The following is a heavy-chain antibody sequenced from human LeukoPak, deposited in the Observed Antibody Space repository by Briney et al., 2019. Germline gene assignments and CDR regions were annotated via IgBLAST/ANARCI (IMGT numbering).Heavy chain of an antibody. CDR1: GGSFSGYY. Sequence: SETLSLTCAVYGGSFSGYYWSWIRQPPGKGLEWIGEINHSGSANYNPSLKSRVTISVDTSKNQFSLKLSSVTAADTAVYYCARGEPLITIFGVVKNWFDPWGQGTLVTVSS. J-gene: IGHJ5*02. CDR2: INHSGSA. D-gene: IGHD3-3*01. CDR3: ARGEPLITIFGVVKNWFDP. V-gene: IGHV4-34*01.